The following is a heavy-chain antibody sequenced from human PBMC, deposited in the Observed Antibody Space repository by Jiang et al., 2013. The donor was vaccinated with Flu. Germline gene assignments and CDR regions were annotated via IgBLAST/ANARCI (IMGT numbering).Heavy chain of an antibody. V-gene: IGHV3-49*03. J-gene: IGHJ4*02. CDR3: TRDLVRDVILIPATYFDY. CDR1: GFTFGDYA. Sequence: QLLESGGGLVQPGRSLRLSCTASGFTFGDYAVSWLRQAPGKGLEWVGFIRNKLYRGTTDYAASVKGRFSISRDDSKSIAYLQLSSLKTEGTAVYYCTRDLVRDVILIPATYFDYWGQGALVTVSS. CDR2: IRNKLYRGTT. D-gene: IGHD2-2*01.